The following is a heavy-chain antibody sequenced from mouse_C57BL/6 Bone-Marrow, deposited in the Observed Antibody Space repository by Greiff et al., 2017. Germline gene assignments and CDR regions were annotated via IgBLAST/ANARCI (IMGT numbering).Heavy chain of an antibody. D-gene: IGHD2-2*01. V-gene: IGHV5-4*01. J-gene: IGHJ2*01. Sequence: VQLKQSGPGLVQPSQSLSITCTVSGFSLTSYGVHWVRQTPEKRLEWVATISDGGSYTYYPDNVKGRFTISRDNAKNNLYLQMSHLKSEDTAMYYCAREGGYGYFDYWGQGTTLTVSS. CDR3: AREGGYGYFDY. CDR1: GFSLTSYG. CDR2: ISDGGSYT.